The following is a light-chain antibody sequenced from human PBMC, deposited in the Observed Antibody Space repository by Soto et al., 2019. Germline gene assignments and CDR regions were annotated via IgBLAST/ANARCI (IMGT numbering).Light chain of an antibody. Sequence: MVLTQSAATLSLSPGERTTLSCRASQSVGSFLAWYQQTPGQAPRLLIYDASNRATGIPARFSGSGSGTDFTLTISSLEPEDFAVYYCQQRSNWPSLTFGGGTKVDIK. V-gene: IGKV3-11*01. CDR2: DAS. CDR1: QSVGSF. CDR3: QQRSNWPSLT. J-gene: IGKJ4*01.